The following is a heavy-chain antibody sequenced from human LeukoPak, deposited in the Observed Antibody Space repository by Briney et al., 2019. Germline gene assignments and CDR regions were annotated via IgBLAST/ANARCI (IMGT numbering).Heavy chain of an antibody. V-gene: IGHV1-2*02. J-gene: IGHJ3*02. Sequence: ASVKVSCKASGYTFTGYYMHWVRQALGQGLEWMGWINPNSGGTNYAQKFQGRVTMTRDTSISTAYLQWSSLKASDTAMYYCARSRWEGSGSANDAFDIWGQGTMVTVSS. CDR1: GYTFTGYY. D-gene: IGHD3-10*01. CDR2: INPNSGGT. CDR3: ARSRWEGSGSANDAFDI.